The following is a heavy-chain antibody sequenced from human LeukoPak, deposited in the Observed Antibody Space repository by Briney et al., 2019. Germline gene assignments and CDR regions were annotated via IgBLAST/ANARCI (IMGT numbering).Heavy chain of an antibody. Sequence: ASVKVSCKASGYTFTSYGISWVRQAPGQGLEWMGWISAYNGNTNYAQKLQGRVTMTTDTSTSTAYMELRSLRSEDTAVYYCARGLFRGYSYGFYYYYMDVWGKGTTVTVSS. CDR3: ARGLFRGYSYGFYYYYMDV. V-gene: IGHV1-18*01. J-gene: IGHJ6*03. D-gene: IGHD5-18*01. CDR2: ISAYNGNT. CDR1: GYTFTSYG.